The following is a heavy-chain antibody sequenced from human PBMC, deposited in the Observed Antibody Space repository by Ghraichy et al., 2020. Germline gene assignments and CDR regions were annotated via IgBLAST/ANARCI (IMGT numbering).Heavy chain of an antibody. CDR3: VKVRTSGYYPRDAFDI. CDR2: ISGSGGST. CDR1: GFTFSNYA. D-gene: IGHD3-22*01. V-gene: IGHV3-23*01. J-gene: IGHJ3*02. Sequence: GESLRLSCAASGFTFSNYAMSWVRQAPGKGLEWVSGISGSGGSTYYADSVKGRFTISRDNSKNTLYLQMNSLRAEDTAMYYCVKVRTSGYYPRDAFDIWGQGTMVTVSS.